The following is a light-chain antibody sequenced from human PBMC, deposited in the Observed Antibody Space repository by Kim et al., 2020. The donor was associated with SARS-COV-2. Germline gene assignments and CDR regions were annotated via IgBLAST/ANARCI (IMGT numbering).Light chain of an antibody. V-gene: IGLV2-8*01. Sequence: GQSVTFSCSGTSGDVGDHNSGSWYRQHPGEAPDVMFSGVSLRPSGVHLRVTGSKSGDAAAMTVAGLQAEDEAEYNCVSYAASDRYVFGTGTKVTVL. J-gene: IGLJ1*01. CDR3: VSYAASDRYV. CDR1: SGDVGDHNS. CDR2: GVS.